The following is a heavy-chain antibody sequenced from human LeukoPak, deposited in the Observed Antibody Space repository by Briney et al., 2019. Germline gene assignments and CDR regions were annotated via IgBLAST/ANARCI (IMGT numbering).Heavy chain of an antibody. CDR2: INPNSGGT. CDR1: GYTFTGYY. Sequence: ASVKVSCKASGYTFTGYYMHWVRQAPGQGLEWMGWINPNSGGTNYAQKFQGRVTMTRDTSISTAYMELSRLRSDDTAVYYCARDSFYCSSTSCYGRYFDYWGQGTLVTVSS. V-gene: IGHV1-2*02. D-gene: IGHD2-2*01. CDR3: ARDSFYCSSTSCYGRYFDY. J-gene: IGHJ4*02.